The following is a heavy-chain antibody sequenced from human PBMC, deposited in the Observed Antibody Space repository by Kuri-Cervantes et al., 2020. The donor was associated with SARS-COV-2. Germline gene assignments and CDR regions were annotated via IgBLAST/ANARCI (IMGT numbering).Heavy chain of an antibody. J-gene: IGHJ4*02. D-gene: IGHD3-10*01. CDR1: GITFSSDA. V-gene: IGHV3-23*01. Sequence: GESLKISCAASGITFSSDAMSWVRQAPGKGLEWVSAITDDGGSTYHADSVKGRFTISRDNSKTTLFLQMNSLRAEDTAVYHCVKGSAASRPYYFDSWGQGTLVTVSS. CDR2: ITDDGGST. CDR3: VKGSAASRPYYFDS.